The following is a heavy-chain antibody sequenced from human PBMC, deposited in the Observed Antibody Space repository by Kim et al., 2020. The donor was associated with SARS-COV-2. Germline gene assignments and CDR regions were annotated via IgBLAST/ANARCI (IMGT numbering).Heavy chain of an antibody. CDR3: ARGFYDIVVVPAYGMDV. CDR2: INHSGST. J-gene: IGHJ6*02. V-gene: IGHV4-34*01. CDR1: GGSFSGYY. D-gene: IGHD2-2*01. Sequence: SETLSLTCAVYGGSFSGYYWSWIRQPPGKGLEWIGEINHSGSTNYNPSLKSRVTISVDTSKNQFSLKLSSVTAADTAVYYCARGFYDIVVVPAYGMDVWGQGTTVTVSS.